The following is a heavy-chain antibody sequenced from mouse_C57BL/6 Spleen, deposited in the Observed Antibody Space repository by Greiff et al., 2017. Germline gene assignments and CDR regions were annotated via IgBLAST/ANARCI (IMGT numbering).Heavy chain of an antibody. CDR1: GYTFTSYW. CDR3: ARRGTAVVEGNWYFDV. V-gene: IGHV1-69*01. D-gene: IGHD1-1*01. J-gene: IGHJ1*03. Sequence: QVQLQQPGAELVMPGASVKLSCKASGYTFTSYWMHWVKQRPGQGLEWIGEIDPSDSYTNYNQKFKGKSPLTVDKSSSTAYMQLSSLTSEDSAVYYCARRGTAVVEGNWYFDVWGTGTTVTVAS. CDR2: IDPSDSYT.